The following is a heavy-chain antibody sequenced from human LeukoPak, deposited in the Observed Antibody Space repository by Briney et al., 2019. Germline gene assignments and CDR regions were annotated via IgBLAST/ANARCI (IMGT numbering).Heavy chain of an antibody. J-gene: IGHJ4*02. CDR2: INHSGST. D-gene: IGHD4-23*01. CDR1: GGSISSGGYY. Sequence: SETLSLTCTVSGGSISSGGYYWSWIRQPPGKGLEWIGEINHSGSTNYNPSLKSRVTISVDTSKNQFSLKLSSVTAADTAVYYCAREGVARWSGGQGYFDYWGQGTLVTVSS. CDR3: AREGVARWSGGQGYFDY. V-gene: IGHV4-39*07.